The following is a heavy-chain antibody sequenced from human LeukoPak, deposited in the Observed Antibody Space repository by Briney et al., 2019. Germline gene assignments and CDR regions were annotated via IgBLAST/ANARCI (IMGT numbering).Heavy chain of an antibody. CDR1: GYTFTSYY. D-gene: IGHD6-13*01. V-gene: IGHV1-2*06. J-gene: IGHJ4*02. Sequence: ASVKVSCKASGYTFTSYYMHWVRQAPGQGLEWMGRINPNSGGTNYAQKFQGRVTMTRDTSISTAYMELSRLRSDDTAVYYCASGYSSSWHVLGYWGQGTLVTVSS. CDR2: INPNSGGT. CDR3: ASGYSSSWHVLGY.